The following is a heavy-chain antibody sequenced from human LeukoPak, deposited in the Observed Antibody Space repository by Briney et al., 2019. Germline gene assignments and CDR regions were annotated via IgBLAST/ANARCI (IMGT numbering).Heavy chain of an antibody. CDR2: LYRGGST. D-gene: IGHD3-22*01. V-gene: IGHV3-53*01. J-gene: IGHJ4*02. CDR3: GRDYCTDTDGYYEHYLDI. CDR1: GFSVGDNY. Sequence: GGSLRLSCEASGFSVGDNYMTWVRQAPGKGLEWVSVLYRGGSTIYADSVRGRFTISRDRDNNTLYLQMNDLRAEDTAVYYCGRDYCTDTDGYYEHYLDIWGQGTLVTVSS.